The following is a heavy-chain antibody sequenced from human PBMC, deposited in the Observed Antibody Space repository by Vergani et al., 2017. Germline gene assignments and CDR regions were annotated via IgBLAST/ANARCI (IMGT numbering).Heavy chain of an antibody. Sequence: QVQLQESGPGLVKPSETLSLTCAVYGGSFSGYYWSWIRQPPGKGLEWIGEINHSGSTNYNPSLKSRVTISVDTSKNQFSLKLSSVTAADTAVYYCARHRSGSYSPADYWGQGTLVTVSS. D-gene: IGHD1-26*01. CDR2: INHSGST. CDR1: GGSFSGYY. J-gene: IGHJ4*02. V-gene: IGHV4-34*01. CDR3: ARHRSGSYSPADY.